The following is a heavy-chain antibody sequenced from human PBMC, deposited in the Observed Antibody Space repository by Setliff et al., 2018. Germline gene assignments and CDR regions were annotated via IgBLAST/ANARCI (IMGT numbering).Heavy chain of an antibody. V-gene: IGHV4-34*01. Sequence: LSLTCAVYGGSFSGYYWSWIRQPPGKGLEWIGEINHSGSTNYNPSLKSRVTISVDTSKNQFSLELSSVTAADTAVYYCARQVEMATIAFDVWGQGTMVTVSS. J-gene: IGHJ3*01. D-gene: IGHD5-12*01. CDR2: INHSGST. CDR3: ARQVEMATIAFDV. CDR1: GGSFSGYY.